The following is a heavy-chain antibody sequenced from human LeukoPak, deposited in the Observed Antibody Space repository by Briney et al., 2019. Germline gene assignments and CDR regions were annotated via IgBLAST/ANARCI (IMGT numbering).Heavy chain of an antibody. D-gene: IGHD4-23*01. CDR1: GFTFSSYS. V-gene: IGHV3-21*01. CDR3: AKAVVMKFNWFDP. Sequence: GGSLRLSCAASGFTFSSYSMNWVRQAPGKGLEWVSSISSSSSYIYYADSVKGRFTISRDNSKNTLYLQMNSLRAEDTAVYYCAKAVVMKFNWFDPWGQGTLVTVSS. J-gene: IGHJ5*02. CDR2: ISSSSSYI.